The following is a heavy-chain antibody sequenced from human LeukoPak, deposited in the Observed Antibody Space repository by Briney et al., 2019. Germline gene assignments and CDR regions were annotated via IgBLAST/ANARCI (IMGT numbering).Heavy chain of an antibody. J-gene: IGHJ4*02. V-gene: IGHV4-59*01. CDR3: ASQKYSGSYFFDY. CDR2: IYYSGST. Sequence: SETLSLTCTVSGGSISSYYWSWIRQPPGKGLEWIGYIYYSGSTNYNPSLKSRVTISVDTSKNQFSLKLSSVTAADTAVYYCASQKYSGSYFFDYWGQGTLVTVSS. CDR1: GGSISSYY. D-gene: IGHD1-26*01.